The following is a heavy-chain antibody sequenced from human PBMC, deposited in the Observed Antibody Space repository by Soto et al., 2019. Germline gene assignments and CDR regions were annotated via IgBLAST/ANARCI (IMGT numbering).Heavy chain of an antibody. J-gene: IGHJ4*02. CDR3: ARDKLDYYDSSGYGDY. CDR1: GYTFTSYA. D-gene: IGHD3-22*01. Sequence: ASVKVSCKASGYTFTSYAMHWVRQAPGQRLEWMGWINAGNGNTKYSQKFQGRVTITRDTSASTAYMELSSLRSEDTAVYYCARDKLDYYDSSGYGDYWGQGTLVTAPQ. CDR2: INAGNGNT. V-gene: IGHV1-3*01.